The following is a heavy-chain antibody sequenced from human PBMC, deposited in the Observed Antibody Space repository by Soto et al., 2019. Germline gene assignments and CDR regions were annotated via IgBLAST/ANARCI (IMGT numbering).Heavy chain of an antibody. J-gene: IGHJ4*02. CDR2: ISAYNGNT. D-gene: IGHD3-22*01. CDR1: GYTFSSYG. CDR3: ARDSGPYYYDSSGYCDY. V-gene: IGHV1-18*01. Sequence: QVQLVQSGGEMKKPGASVKVSCKASGYTFSSYGITWVRQAPGQGLEWMGWISAYNGNTNYAQRLQGRVTMTTDTSTSTAYMELRSLRSDDTAVYYCARDSGPYYYDSSGYCDYWGQGTLVTVSS.